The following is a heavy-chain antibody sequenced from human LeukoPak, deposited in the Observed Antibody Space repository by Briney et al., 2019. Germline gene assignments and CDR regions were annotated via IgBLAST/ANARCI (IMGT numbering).Heavy chain of an antibody. V-gene: IGHV3-30*18. J-gene: IGHJ4*02. Sequence: GGSLRLSCAASGFTFSSYGMHWVRQAPGKGLEWVAVLSFDGSNKYYADSVKGRFTISRDNSKHTLYLQINSLRPEDTAVYYCAKSPGSSGYQYYFDYWGQGTLVTVSS. CDR2: LSFDGSNK. CDR1: GFTFSSYG. CDR3: AKSPGSSGYQYYFDY. D-gene: IGHD3-22*01.